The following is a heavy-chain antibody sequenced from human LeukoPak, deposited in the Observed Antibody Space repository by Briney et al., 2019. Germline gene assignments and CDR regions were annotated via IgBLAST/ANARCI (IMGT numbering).Heavy chain of an antibody. CDR2: IYYSGST. J-gene: IGHJ4*02. Sequence: SETLSLTCTVSGGSISSSSYYWGWIRQPPGKGLEWIGSIYYSGSTYYNPSLKSRVTISVDTSKNRFSLKLSSVTAADTAVYYCARQSLHSYGDYFDYWGQGTLVTVSS. V-gene: IGHV4-39*01. CDR1: GGSISSSSYY. D-gene: IGHD5-18*01. CDR3: ARQSLHSYGDYFDY.